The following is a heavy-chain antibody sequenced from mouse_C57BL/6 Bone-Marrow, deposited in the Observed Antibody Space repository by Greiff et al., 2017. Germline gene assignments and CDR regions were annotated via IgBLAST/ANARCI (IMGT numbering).Heavy chain of an antibody. J-gene: IGHJ1*03. Sequence: EVKLMESEGGLVQPGSSMKLSCTASGFTFSDYYMAWVRQVPEKGLEWVANINYDGSSTYYLDSLKSRFIISRDNAKNILYLQMSSLKSEDTATYYCARDSYGNFYYWYFDVGGTGTTVTVSS. V-gene: IGHV5-16*01. CDR2: INYDGSST. CDR3: ARDSYGNFYYWYFDV. D-gene: IGHD2-1*01. CDR1: GFTFSDYY.